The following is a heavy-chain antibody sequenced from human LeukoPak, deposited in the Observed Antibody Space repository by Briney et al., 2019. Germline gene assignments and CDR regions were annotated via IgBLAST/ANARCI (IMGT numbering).Heavy chain of an antibody. V-gene: IGHV3-23*01. CDR3: ARLPSGDV. Sequence: HSGGSLRLSCAASGFTFSSNAMSWVRQAPGKGLEWVSALTGGGGVTHYADSVKGRFTISRDNSKNTLYLQMSSLRAEDTAVYYCARLPSGDVWGQGTTVTVSS. J-gene: IGHJ6*02. CDR2: LTGGGGVT. D-gene: IGHD4-11*01. CDR1: GFTFSSNA.